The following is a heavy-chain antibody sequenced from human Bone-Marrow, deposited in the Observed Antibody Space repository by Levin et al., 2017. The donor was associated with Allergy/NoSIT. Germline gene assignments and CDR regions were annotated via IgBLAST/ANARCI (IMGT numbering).Heavy chain of an antibody. Sequence: SETLSLTCYVSGDSITSPYWWTWVRQSPGMGLEWIGEISHTGTTNYNSSLKSRVTISTDKSNNHFSLRLTSLTPADTAVYYCAGRVWGPVWGQGILVTVSS. CDR3: AGRVWGPV. J-gene: IGHJ4*02. CDR2: ISHTGTT. D-gene: IGHD3-16*01. CDR1: GDSITSPYW. V-gene: IGHV4-4*02.